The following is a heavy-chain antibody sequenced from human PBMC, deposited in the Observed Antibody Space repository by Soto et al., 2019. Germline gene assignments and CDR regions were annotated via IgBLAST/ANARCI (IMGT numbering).Heavy chain of an antibody. CDR3: AKSSSWAHYYYMDV. Sequence: GRSLRLSWGVSGFTFSSYAMSWVSQAPGKGLEWVSVISGSGDTTNYADSVKDRFTISRDNSKNSLYLQMNSLRVEDTAIYYCAKSSSWAHYYYMDVWGKGTTVTVSS. V-gene: IGHV3-23*01. CDR1: GFTFSSYA. J-gene: IGHJ6*03. D-gene: IGHD2-2*01. CDR2: ISGSGDTT.